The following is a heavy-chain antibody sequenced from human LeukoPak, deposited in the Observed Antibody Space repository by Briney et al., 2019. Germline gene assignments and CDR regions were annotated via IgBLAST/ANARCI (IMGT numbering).Heavy chain of an antibody. CDR1: GSTFSSYG. D-gene: IGHD6-13*01. J-gene: IGHJ4*02. CDR3: AKGRTAAGYHPFTDY. Sequence: PGGSLRLSCAASGSTFSSYGMHWVRQAPGKGLEWVAFIRYDGSNKYYADSVKGRFTISRDNSKNTLYPQMNSLRAEDTAVYYCAKGRTAAGYHPFTDYWGQGTLVTVSS. CDR2: IRYDGSNK. V-gene: IGHV3-30*02.